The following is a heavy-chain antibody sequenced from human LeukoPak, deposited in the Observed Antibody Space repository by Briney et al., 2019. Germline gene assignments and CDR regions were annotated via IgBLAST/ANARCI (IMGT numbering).Heavy chain of an antibody. Sequence: PGGSLRLSCAASGFTFSSYSMNWASQAPGKGLEWVSYISSSSSTIYYADSVKGRFTIYRDNAKNSLYLQMNSMRAEDTAVYYCARDGPYCSSTSCLYFDYWGQGTLVTVSS. V-gene: IGHV3-48*01. J-gene: IGHJ4*02. D-gene: IGHD2-2*01. CDR1: GFTFSSYS. CDR2: ISSSSSTI. CDR3: ARDGPYCSSTSCLYFDY.